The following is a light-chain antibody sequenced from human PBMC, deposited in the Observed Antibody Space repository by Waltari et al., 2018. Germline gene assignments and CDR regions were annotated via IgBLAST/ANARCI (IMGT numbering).Light chain of an antibody. V-gene: IGLV2-23*02. J-gene: IGLJ2*01. Sequence: HSALTQPASVSGSPGQSITISCTGASSDFGSYNLVSWYQQHPGKAPKVMIYEVTKRPSGVSDRFSGSRSGNTSSLTISGLQPEDEADYYCCSYAGSGTLDVVFGGGTKLTVL. CDR2: EVT. CDR1: SSDFGSYNL. CDR3: CSYAGSGTLDVV.